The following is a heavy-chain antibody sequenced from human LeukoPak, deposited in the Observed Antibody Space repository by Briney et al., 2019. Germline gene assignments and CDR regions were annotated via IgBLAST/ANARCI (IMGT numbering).Heavy chain of an antibody. CDR3: AKDLVASWYPDAFDI. CDR2: ISYDGSNK. D-gene: IGHD6-13*01. CDR1: GFTFSRNG. J-gene: IGHJ3*02. Sequence: GGSLRLSCAASGFTFSRNGMHWVRQAPGKGLEWVAVISYDGSNKYYAESVKGRFTISRDNFKNTLYLQMNSLRAEDTAVYYCAKDLVASWYPDAFDIWGQGTMVTVSS. V-gene: IGHV3-30*18.